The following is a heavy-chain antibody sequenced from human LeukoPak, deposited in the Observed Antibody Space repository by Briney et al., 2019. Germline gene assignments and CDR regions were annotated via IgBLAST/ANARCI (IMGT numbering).Heavy chain of an antibody. Sequence: PGGSLRLSCAASGFTFNRYWMLWVRQAPGKGLVWVSRISPDGNSATYADSVKGRFTISRDNAKNTLYLQMNSLRAEDSAVYYCVSLDGVYYYHMDVWGQGTTVIVSS. CDR2: ISPDGNSA. CDR1: GFTFNRYW. CDR3: VSLDGVYYYHMDV. J-gene: IGHJ6*02. D-gene: IGHD3/OR15-3a*01. V-gene: IGHV3-74*03.